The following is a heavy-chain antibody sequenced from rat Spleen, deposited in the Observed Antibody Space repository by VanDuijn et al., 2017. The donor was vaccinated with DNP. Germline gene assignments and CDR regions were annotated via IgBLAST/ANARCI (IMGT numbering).Heavy chain of an antibody. D-gene: IGHD1-3*01. Sequence: EVQLQESGSGLVKPSQSLSLTCSVTGYSITSNYWGWVRKFPGNKLEYIGHKSYSGGTNYNTSLKSRNSITRDTSKNHFFLHLNSVTTEDTATYYCVRRFYGSYGLSGDGYFDYWGQGVMVTVSS. CDR3: VRRFYGSYGLSGDGYFDY. J-gene: IGHJ2*01. CDR1: GYSITSNY. CDR2: KSYSGGT. V-gene: IGHV3-1*01.